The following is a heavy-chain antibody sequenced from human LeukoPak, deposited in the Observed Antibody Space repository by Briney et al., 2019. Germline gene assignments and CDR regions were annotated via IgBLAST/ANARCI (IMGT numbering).Heavy chain of an antibody. CDR3: ARDEPTVTTGPPVGS. CDR1: GFTFETYW. D-gene: IGHD4-17*01. J-gene: IGHJ4*02. CDR2: INGYGSIT. Sequence: GGSLRLSCAASGFTFETYWMHWVRQAPGKGLEWVSCINGYGSITNYADSVKGRFTISRDNAKNTLYLQMNSLRVEDTAVYYCARDEPTVTTGPPVGSWGQGTPVTVSS. V-gene: IGHV3-74*01.